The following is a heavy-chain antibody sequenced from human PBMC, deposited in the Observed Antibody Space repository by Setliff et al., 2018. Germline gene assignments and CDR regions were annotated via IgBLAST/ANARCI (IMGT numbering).Heavy chain of an antibody. Sequence: ASVKVSCKASGGTFSSYGISWVRQAPGQGLEWMGWISPYSGETNNAQKFQDRLSVTADTSSKTIYMELRSLTSDDTAVYFCTTSRAPRVVLAADFDLWGQGTLVTVSS. D-gene: IGHD2-21*01. CDR1: GGTFSSYG. J-gene: IGHJ4*02. CDR3: TTSRAPRVVLAADFDL. V-gene: IGHV1-18*01. CDR2: ISPYSGET.